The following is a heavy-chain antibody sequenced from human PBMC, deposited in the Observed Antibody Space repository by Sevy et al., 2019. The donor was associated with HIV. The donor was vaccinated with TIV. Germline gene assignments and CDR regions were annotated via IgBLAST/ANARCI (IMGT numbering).Heavy chain of an antibody. J-gene: IGHJ5*02. CDR3: ARRGFGWNYEARWFDP. D-gene: IGHD1-7*01. Sequence: GGSLRLSCKGSGYSFTSYWIGWVRQMPGKGLEWMGIIYPGDSDTRYSPSFQGQVTISADKSISTAYLQWSSLKASDTAMYYGARRGFGWNYEARWFDPWGQGTLVTVSS. V-gene: IGHV5-51*01. CDR1: GYSFTSYW. CDR2: IYPGDSDT.